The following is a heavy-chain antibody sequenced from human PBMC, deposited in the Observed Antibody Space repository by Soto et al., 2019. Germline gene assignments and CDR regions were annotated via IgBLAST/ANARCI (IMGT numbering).Heavy chain of an antibody. CDR3: ARAGTGHNSGWTSELGY. D-gene: IGHD5-12*01. CDR1: GYTFSSYY. CDR2: INPSGVKP. J-gene: IGHJ4*02. V-gene: IGHV1-46*01. Sequence: QVQLVQSGAELRKPGASVKVSCKASGYTFSSYYVHWVRQAPGQGLEWMGLINPSGVKPTYAQKFQGRVTMTRDTATTTAYMELRGLRSEDTAVYYCARAGTGHNSGWTSELGYWGQGTLVTVSS.